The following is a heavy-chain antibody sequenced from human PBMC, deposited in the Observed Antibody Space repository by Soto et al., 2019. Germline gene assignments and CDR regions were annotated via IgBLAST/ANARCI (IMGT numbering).Heavy chain of an antibody. J-gene: IGHJ4*02. V-gene: IGHV3-23*01. CDR1: GFTFSSYA. Sequence: HPGGSLRLSCAASGFTFSSYAMTWVRQAPGKGLEWVSAISGSGGSTYYADSVKGQFTISRDNSKNTLYLQTNSLRAEDTAVYYCAKGLYSGSYFDYWGQGTLVTVSS. D-gene: IGHD1-26*01. CDR2: ISGSGGST. CDR3: AKGLYSGSYFDY.